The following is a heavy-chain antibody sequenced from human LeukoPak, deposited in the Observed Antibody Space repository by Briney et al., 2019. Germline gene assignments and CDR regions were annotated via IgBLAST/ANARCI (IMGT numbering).Heavy chain of an antibody. V-gene: IGHV5-51*01. J-gene: IGHJ6*03. Sequence: GESLKISCKGSGYRFTSYWIGWVRQMPGKGLEWMGIIYPSDSDTRYSPSFQGQVTISVDKSISTAYLQWSSLKASDTAMYYCARRARNYYYYYMDVWGKGTTVTVSS. CDR1: GYRFTSYW. CDR3: ARRARNYYYYYMDV. CDR2: IYPSDSDT.